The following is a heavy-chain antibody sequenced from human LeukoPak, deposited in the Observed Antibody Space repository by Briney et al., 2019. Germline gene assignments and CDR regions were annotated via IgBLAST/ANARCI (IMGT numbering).Heavy chain of an antibody. CDR2: IYYSGST. D-gene: IGHD6-19*01. J-gene: IGHJ4*02. CDR3: ARGLLAVAAPGPHDY. CDR1: GGSISSYY. Sequence: SETLSLTCTVSGGSISSYYWSWIRQPPGKGLEWIGYIYYSGSTNYNPSLKSRVTISVDTSKNQFSLKLSSVTAADTAVYYCARGLLAVAAPGPHDYWGQGTLVTVSS. V-gene: IGHV4-59*12.